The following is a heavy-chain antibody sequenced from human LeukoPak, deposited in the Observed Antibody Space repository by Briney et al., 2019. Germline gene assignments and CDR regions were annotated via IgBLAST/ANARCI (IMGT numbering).Heavy chain of an antibody. CDR1: GGSISSGGYY. D-gene: IGHD6-19*01. CDR2: IYYSGST. Sequence: SETLSLTSTVSGGSISSGGYYWSWIRQHPGKGLEWIGYIYYSGSTYYNPSLKSRVTISVDTSKNQFSLKLSSVTAADTAVYYCVSGSSGWLYFQHWGQGTLVTVSS. CDR3: VSGSSGWLYFQH. J-gene: IGHJ1*01. V-gene: IGHV4-31*03.